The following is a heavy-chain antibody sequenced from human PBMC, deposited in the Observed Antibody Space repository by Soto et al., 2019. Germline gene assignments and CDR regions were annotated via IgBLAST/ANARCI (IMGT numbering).Heavy chain of an antibody. CDR2: INHSGST. J-gene: IGHJ4*02. D-gene: IGHD6-13*01. CDR3: AGGERNSSSWQLEY. V-gene: IGHV4-34*02. Sequence: QVQLQQWGAGLLKPSETLSHTCAVYGASFSDYYWTWVRQSPGKGLEWIGEINHSGSTNYNPSLKSRVTISVDTSKKQFSLKVTSLTAADTAVYYCAGGERNSSSWQLEYWGLGSLVTVSS. CDR1: GASFSDYY.